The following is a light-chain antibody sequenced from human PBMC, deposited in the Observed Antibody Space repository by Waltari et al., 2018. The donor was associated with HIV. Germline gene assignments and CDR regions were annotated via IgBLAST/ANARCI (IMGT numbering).Light chain of an antibody. V-gene: IGLV2-23*02. Sequence: QSALTQPAPVSGSPGQSITISCPGTSSDVVSYNVVSWYQHHPGKAPKLMIYEVTTRPAEVSTRFSGCKSGNPASLTISGLQAEDEAHYYCCSYAGRSTHVFGPGAKVTVL. CDR2: EVT. CDR1: SSDVVSYNV. J-gene: IGLJ1*01. CDR3: CSYAGRSTHV.